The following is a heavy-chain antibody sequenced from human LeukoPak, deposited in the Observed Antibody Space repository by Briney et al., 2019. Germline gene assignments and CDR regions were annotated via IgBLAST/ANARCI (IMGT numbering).Heavy chain of an antibody. J-gene: IGHJ6*03. Sequence: ASVKVSCKASGYTFTSYNINWVRQVTGQGLEWMGWMNPKSGNTGYAQKFQGRVTITRNTSISTAYMEVSSLRYEDTAVYYCARRAVDNSYYYYMDVWGKGTTVTVSS. CDR1: GYTFTSYN. V-gene: IGHV1-8*03. D-gene: IGHD6-19*01. CDR2: MNPKSGNT. CDR3: ARRAVDNSYYYYMDV.